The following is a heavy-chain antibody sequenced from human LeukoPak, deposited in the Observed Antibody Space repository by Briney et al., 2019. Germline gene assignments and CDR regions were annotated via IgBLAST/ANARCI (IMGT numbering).Heavy chain of an antibody. CDR3: ARGIVGATHYYYYYMDV. Sequence: GASAKVSCKASGYTFTSYYMHWVRQAPGQGLEWMGIINPSGGSTSYAQKFQGRVTMTRDMSTSTVYMELSSLRSEDTAVYYCARGIVGATHYYYYYMDVWGKGTTVTISS. CDR1: GYTFTSYY. V-gene: IGHV1-46*01. J-gene: IGHJ6*03. CDR2: INPSGGST. D-gene: IGHD1-26*01.